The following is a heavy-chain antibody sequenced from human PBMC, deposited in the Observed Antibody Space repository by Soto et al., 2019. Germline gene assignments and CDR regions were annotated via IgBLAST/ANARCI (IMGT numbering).Heavy chain of an antibody. D-gene: IGHD3-16*01. Sequence: EVQLVESGGGLVQPGRSLRLSCAASGFTFDDYAMHWVRQAPGKGLEWVSGISWNSGSIGYADSVKGRFTISRDNAKNSMYLQMNRLRGEGTALYYCAEATTLGGWGGMDVWGQGTTVTVSS. J-gene: IGHJ6*02. CDR2: ISWNSGSI. V-gene: IGHV3-9*01. CDR3: AEATTLGGWGGMDV. CDR1: GFTFDDYA.